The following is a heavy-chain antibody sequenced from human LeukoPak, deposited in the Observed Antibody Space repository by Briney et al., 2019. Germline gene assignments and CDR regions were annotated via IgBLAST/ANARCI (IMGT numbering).Heavy chain of an antibody. V-gene: IGHV6-1*01. D-gene: IGHD6-13*01. Sequence: SQTLSLTCAISGDSVSSNSAAWNWIRQSPSRGLEWLGRTYYRSKWFNDYAISVKSRITINPDTSKNQFSLQLNSVTPGDTAVYYCASYRGIAAAGYFGLWGRGTLVTVSS. CDR2: TYYRSKWFN. J-gene: IGHJ2*01. CDR3: ASYRGIAAAGYFGL. CDR1: GDSVSSNSAA.